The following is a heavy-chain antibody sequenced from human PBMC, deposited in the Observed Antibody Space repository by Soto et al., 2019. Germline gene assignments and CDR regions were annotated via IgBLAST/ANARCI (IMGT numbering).Heavy chain of an antibody. D-gene: IGHD6-13*01. Sequence: GESLKISCKGSGYSFTSYWISWVRQMPGKGLEWMGRIDPSDSYTNYSPSFQGHVTISADKSTSTAYLQWSSLKASDTAMYYCARLGIAAAGTGGDYYYYGMDVWGQGTTVTVSS. CDR2: IDPSDSYT. V-gene: IGHV5-10-1*01. J-gene: IGHJ6*02. CDR1: GYSFTSYW. CDR3: ARLGIAAAGTGGDYYYYGMDV.